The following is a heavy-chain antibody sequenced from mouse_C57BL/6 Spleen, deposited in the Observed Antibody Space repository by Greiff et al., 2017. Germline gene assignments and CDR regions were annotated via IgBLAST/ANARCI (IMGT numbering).Heavy chain of an antibody. CDR2: IDPSDSET. Sequence: QVQLQQPGAELVRPGSSVKLSCKASGYTFTSYWMHWVKQRPIQGLEWIGNIDPSDSETHYNQKFKDKATLTVDKSSSTAYMQLSSLTSEDSAVXYCARTLYGSSYVFAYWGQGTLVTVSA. CDR3: ARTLYGSSYVFAY. J-gene: IGHJ3*01. D-gene: IGHD1-1*01. V-gene: IGHV1-52*01. CDR1: GYTFTSYW.